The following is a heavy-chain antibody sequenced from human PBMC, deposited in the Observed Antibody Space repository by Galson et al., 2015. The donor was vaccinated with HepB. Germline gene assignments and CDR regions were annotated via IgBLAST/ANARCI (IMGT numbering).Heavy chain of an antibody. CDR1: GGTFSSYA. Sequence: SVKVSCKASGGTFSSYAISWVRQAPGQGLEWMGGIIPIFGTANYAQKFQGRVAITADESTSTAYMELSSLRSEDTAVYYCARIPYTRLELAEGYYYYGMDVWGRGTTVTVSS. V-gene: IGHV1-69*13. CDR3: ARIPYTRLELAEGYYYYGMDV. J-gene: IGHJ6*02. D-gene: IGHD1-7*01. CDR2: IIPIFGTA.